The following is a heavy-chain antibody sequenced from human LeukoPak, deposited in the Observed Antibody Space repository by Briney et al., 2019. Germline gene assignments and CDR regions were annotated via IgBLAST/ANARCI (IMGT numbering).Heavy chain of an antibody. D-gene: IGHD1-14*01. J-gene: IGHJ4*02. Sequence: PSETLSLTCSVSGGSVSSYYWSWVRQSPGKGLEWIGYIYNSGRTNYNPSLKSRVTGFVDTSKNQVSLRLSSVTAADTAVYYCARHGTISSESFFDYWGRGALVTVSS. CDR3: ARHGTISSESFFDY. CDR2: IYNSGRT. V-gene: IGHV4-59*08. CDR1: GGSVSSYY.